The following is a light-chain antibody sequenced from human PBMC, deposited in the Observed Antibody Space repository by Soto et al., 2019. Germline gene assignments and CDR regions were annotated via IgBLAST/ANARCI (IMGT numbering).Light chain of an antibody. V-gene: IGKV1-13*02. Sequence: AIQLTQSPSSLSASVGDRVTVAFLASQSISSALAWYQQKPGKAPKLLIYAASSLESGVPSRFSGSGSGTDFTLTISSLQPEDFATYYCQQFNSYPLTFGGGTKVEIK. CDR1: QSISSA. CDR3: QQFNSYPLT. CDR2: AAS. J-gene: IGKJ4*01.